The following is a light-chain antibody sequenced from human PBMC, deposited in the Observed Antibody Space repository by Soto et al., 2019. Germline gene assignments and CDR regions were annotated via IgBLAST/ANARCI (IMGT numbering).Light chain of an antibody. Sequence: EIVLTQSPGPLSLSPGERATLSCRASQSVRSSYLAWYQQKPGQAPRLLIYGASSRATAIPDRFSGSGSGTDFTLTISRLEPEDFAVYYCQQYGSSRTFGQGTKVEIK. CDR1: QSVRSSY. V-gene: IGKV3-20*01. CDR2: GAS. CDR3: QQYGSSRT. J-gene: IGKJ1*01.